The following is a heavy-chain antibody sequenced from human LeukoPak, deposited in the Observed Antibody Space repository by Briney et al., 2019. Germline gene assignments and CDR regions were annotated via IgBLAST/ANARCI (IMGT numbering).Heavy chain of an antibody. Sequence: SETLSLTCTVSGGSISSYYWSWIRQPPGKGLEWIGYISYSGSTNYNPSLKSRVTISVDTSKTQFSLKLSSVTAADTAVYYCARLRLFPDYFDYWGQGTPVPVSS. CDR1: GGSISSYY. CDR3: ARLRLFPDYFDY. CDR2: ISYSGST. D-gene: IGHD3-22*01. V-gene: IGHV4-59*01. J-gene: IGHJ4*02.